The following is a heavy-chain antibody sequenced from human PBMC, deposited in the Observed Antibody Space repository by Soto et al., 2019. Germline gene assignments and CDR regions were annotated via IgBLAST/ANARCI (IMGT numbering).Heavy chain of an antibody. CDR1: GASFSGYY. CDR2: INHSGST. V-gene: IGHV4-34*01. CDR3: ARAVRLRRTTRAYYYGSGSYPNPKVLDY. Sequence: ESLSLTCSVYGASFSGYYWSWIRQPPGKGLEWIGEINHSGSTNYNPSLKSRVTISVDTSKNQFSLKLSSVTAADTAVYYCARAVRLRRTTRAYYYGSGSYPNPKVLDYWGQGTMVTVSS. J-gene: IGHJ4*02. D-gene: IGHD3-10*01.